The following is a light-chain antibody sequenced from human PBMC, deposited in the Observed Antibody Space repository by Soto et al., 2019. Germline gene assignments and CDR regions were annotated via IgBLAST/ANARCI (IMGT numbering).Light chain of an antibody. Sequence: QSVLTQPPSASGFPGQSVTISCTGTSSDVGYYDYVSWYQQHPGKAPKLVIYEVTKRPSGVPDRVSASKSGNTASLTVSGLRAEDEADYHCCSYASSSTYVFGTGTKLTVL. J-gene: IGLJ1*01. CDR2: EVT. CDR3: CSYASSSTYV. V-gene: IGLV2-8*01. CDR1: SSDVGYYDY.